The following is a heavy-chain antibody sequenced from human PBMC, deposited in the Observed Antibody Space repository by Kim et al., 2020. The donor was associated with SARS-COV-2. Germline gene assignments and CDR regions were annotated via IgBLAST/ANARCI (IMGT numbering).Heavy chain of an antibody. V-gene: IGHV4-34*01. J-gene: IGHJ5*02. CDR2: INHSGST. D-gene: IGHD3-10*01. CDR1: GGSFSGYY. Sequence: SETLSLTCAVYGGSFSGYYWSWIRQPPGKGLEWIGEINHSGSTNYNPSLKSRVTISVDTSKNQFSLKLSSVTAADTAVYYCARGGGRITMVRGVISWFDPWGQGTLVTVSS. CDR3: ARGGGRITMVRGVISWFDP.